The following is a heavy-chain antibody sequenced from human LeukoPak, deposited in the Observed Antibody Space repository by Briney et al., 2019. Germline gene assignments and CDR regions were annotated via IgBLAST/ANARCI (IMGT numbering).Heavy chain of an antibody. D-gene: IGHD6-13*01. J-gene: IGHJ4*02. CDR3: VILIAAAGTPLRF. Sequence: PGGSLRLSCAASGFTFSTYWMTWVRQAPGKGLEWVANIKQDGSEKYYVDSVKGRFTISRDNAKNSLYPQMNSLRAEDTAVYYCVILIAAAGTPLRFWGQGTLVAVSS. CDR1: GFTFSTYW. CDR2: IKQDGSEK. V-gene: IGHV3-7*03.